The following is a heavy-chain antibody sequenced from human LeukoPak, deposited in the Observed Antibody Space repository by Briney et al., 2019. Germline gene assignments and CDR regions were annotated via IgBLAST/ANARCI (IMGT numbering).Heavy chain of an antibody. CDR1: GGSFSGYY. Sequence: SETLSLNCAVYGGSFSGYYWSWIRQPPGKGLEWIGEINHSGSTNYNPSLKSRVTISVDTSKNQLSLKLSSVTAADTAVYYCARDKYLGYCSGGSCYFLKYYFDYWGQGTLVTVSS. J-gene: IGHJ4*02. CDR2: INHSGST. CDR3: ARDKYLGYCSGGSCYFLKYYFDY. V-gene: IGHV4-34*01. D-gene: IGHD2-15*01.